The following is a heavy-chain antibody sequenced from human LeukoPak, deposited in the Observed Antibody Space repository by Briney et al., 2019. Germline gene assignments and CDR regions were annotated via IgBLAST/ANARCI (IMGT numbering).Heavy chain of an antibody. D-gene: IGHD6-13*01. J-gene: IGHJ5*02. CDR3: ARDGIAAAGRNWFDP. CDR1: GGSISNYY. CDR2: IYYTGST. V-gene: IGHV4-59*01. Sequence: PSETLSLTCTVSGGSISNYYWSWIRQPPGKGLEWIGYIYYTGSTNYNPSLKSRVTISVDTSKNQFSLKLSSVTAADTAVYYCARDGIAAAGRNWFDPWGQGTLVTVSS.